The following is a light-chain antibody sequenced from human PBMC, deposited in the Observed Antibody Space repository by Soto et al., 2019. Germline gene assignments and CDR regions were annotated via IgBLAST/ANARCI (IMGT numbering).Light chain of an antibody. CDR3: CSHSASYTFA. J-gene: IGLJ1*01. Sequence: QSVLTQPRSVSGSPGQSVTISCTGTSSDVGGYNCVSWYQQHPGKAPQLIIYDVTQRPSGVPDRFSGSKSGNTASLSISGLQAEDEADYYCCSHSASYTFALGTATKVTV. CDR1: SSDVGGYNC. V-gene: IGLV2-11*01. CDR2: DVT.